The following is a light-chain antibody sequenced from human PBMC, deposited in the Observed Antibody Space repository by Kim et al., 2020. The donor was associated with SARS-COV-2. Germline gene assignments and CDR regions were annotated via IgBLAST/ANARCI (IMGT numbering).Light chain of an antibody. J-gene: IGKJ4*01. CDR1: QDIDNY. V-gene: IGKV1-33*01. CDR2: DAS. CDR3: QQYDNLPLT. Sequence: DIQMTQSPSSLTASVGDRVTITCQASQDIDNYLNWYQQRPGKAPKLLIYDASTLETGVPSRFSGGGYGTDFTLTISSLQPEDVATYYCQQYDNLPLTFGGGTKVDIK.